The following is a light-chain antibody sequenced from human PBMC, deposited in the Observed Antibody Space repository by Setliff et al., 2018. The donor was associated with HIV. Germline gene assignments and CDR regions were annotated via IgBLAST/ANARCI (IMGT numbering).Light chain of an antibody. V-gene: IGLV2-11*01. Sequence: QSVLAQPRSVSGSPGQSVTFSCTGSSHDVGAYDYVSWYQQRPGKAPKLVIFDVTKRPSGVPDRFSGPKSGDTASLTISGLQSEDEADYYCCSYAGSYSYIFGSGTKVTVL. CDR1: SHDVGAYDY. CDR3: CSYAGSYSYI. CDR2: DVT. J-gene: IGLJ1*01.